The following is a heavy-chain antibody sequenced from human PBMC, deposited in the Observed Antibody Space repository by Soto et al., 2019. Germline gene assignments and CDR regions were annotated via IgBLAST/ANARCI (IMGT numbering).Heavy chain of an antibody. CDR3: ARQADYDIMTGYYSPWFDY. CDR2: ISAYNGNT. D-gene: IGHD3-9*01. J-gene: IGHJ4*02. V-gene: IGHV1-18*01. CDR1: GYTFPSYG. Sequence: QVQLVQSGAEVKKPGATVKVSCKASGYTFPSYGISWVRQAPGQGVERMGWISAYNGNTNYAQKLQGRVTMTTDTYTIPAHMELRSLRSDDTAVYYCARQADYDIMTGYYSPWFDYWGQLALVTVSS.